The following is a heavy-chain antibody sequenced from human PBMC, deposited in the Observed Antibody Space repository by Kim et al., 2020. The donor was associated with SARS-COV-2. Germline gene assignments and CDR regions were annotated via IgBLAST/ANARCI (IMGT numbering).Heavy chain of an antibody. CDR3: ARDEGYCSGGSCPNWFDP. V-gene: IGHV4-39*07. J-gene: IGHJ5*02. CDR1: GGSISSSSYY. CDR2: IYYSGST. Sequence: SETLSLTCTVSGGSISSSSYYWGWIRQPPGKGLEWIGSIYYSGSTYYNLSLKSRVTISVDTSKNQFSLKLSSVTAADTAVYYCARDEGYCSGGSCPNWFDPWGQRTLVTVSS. D-gene: IGHD2-15*01.